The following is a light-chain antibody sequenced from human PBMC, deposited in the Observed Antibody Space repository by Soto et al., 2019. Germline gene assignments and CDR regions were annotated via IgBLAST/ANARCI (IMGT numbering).Light chain of an antibody. Sequence: IWLTQSPATLSVSPGESATLSCRASQSVSSGLSWYQQKPGQAPRLLIYGASTRATGIPARFSGSGSGTEFTLTISSLQSEDYAVYYCQQYNNWPPYTFGQGTKVDNK. CDR3: QQYNNWPPYT. CDR2: GAS. V-gene: IGKV3-15*01. J-gene: IGKJ2*01. CDR1: QSVSSG.